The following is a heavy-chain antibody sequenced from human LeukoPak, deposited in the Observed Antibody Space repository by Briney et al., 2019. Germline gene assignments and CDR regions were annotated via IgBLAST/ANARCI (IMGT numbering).Heavy chain of an antibody. CDR2: INPNSGGT. Sequence: SVKVSCKASGYTFTGYYMHWVRQAPGQGLEWMGWINPNSGGTNYAQKFQGRVTMTRDTSISTAYMELSRLRSDDKAVYYCARTYSSSWYPEYNWFDPWGQGTLVTVSS. V-gene: IGHV1-2*02. CDR3: ARTYSSSWYPEYNWFDP. D-gene: IGHD6-13*01. CDR1: GYTFTGYY. J-gene: IGHJ5*02.